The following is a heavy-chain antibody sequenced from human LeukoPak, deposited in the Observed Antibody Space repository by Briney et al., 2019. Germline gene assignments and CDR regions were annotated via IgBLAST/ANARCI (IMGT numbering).Heavy chain of an antibody. CDR2: FSVRYNVI. D-gene: IGHD6-13*01. CDR1: GFSLTNFD. V-gene: IGHV3-48*03. Sequence: GGSLRLSCAASGFSLTNFDMNWIRQAPGKGLEWVSFFSVRYNVIYYANSVKGRFTVSRDEAKNSLYLQMNSLRAEDTALYYCARDLPVAAADFWGQGTLVTVSS. CDR3: ARDLPVAAADF. J-gene: IGHJ4*02.